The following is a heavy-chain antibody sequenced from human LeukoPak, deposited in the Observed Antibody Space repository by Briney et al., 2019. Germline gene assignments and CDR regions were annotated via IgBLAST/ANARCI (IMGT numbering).Heavy chain of an antibody. D-gene: IGHD4-17*01. Sequence: ASVKVSCKASGYTFTGYCMHWVRQAPGQGLEWMGWINPSSGGTNYAQKFQGRVTMTRDTSISTAYMELSRLRSDDTAVYYCARDLPYGEMAFDIWGQGTMVTVSS. CDR2: INPSSGGT. J-gene: IGHJ3*02. CDR3: ARDLPYGEMAFDI. CDR1: GYTFTGYC. V-gene: IGHV1-2*02.